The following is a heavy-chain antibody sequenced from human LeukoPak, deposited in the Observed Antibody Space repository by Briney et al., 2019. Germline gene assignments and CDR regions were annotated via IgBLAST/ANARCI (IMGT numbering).Heavy chain of an antibody. V-gene: IGHV1-24*01. CDR1: GYNLTELS. CDR2: FDPGDGAM. D-gene: IGHD3-9*01. Sequence: ASVKVSCKVSGYNLTELSMHWVRQAPGKGLEWMGGFDPGDGAMVNAQRFQGRVTMTEDTSTDTVYMELSSLKSEDTAVYYCAAGGFYDLLPYWGQGTLVTVSS. J-gene: IGHJ4*02. CDR3: AAGGFYDLLPY.